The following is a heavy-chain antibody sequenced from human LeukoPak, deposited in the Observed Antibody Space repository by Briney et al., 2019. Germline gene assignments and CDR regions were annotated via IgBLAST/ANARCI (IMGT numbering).Heavy chain of an antibody. CDR1: GGSISSGSYY. J-gene: IGHJ5*02. D-gene: IGHD2-2*01. Sequence: SETLSLTCTVSGGSISSGSYYWSWIRQPAGKGLEWIGRIYTSGSTNYNPSLKSRVTISVDTSKNQFSLKLSSVTAADTAVYYCARAGVYCSSTSCYSNGFDPWGQGTLVTVSS. V-gene: IGHV4-61*02. CDR2: IYTSGST. CDR3: ARAGVYCSSTSCYSNGFDP.